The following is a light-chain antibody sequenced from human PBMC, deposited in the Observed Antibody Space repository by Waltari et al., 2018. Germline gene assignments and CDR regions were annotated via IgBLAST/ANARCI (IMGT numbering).Light chain of an antibody. CDR1: QSVSSSY. J-gene: IGKJ1*01. CDR3: QQYGSSPWT. V-gene: IGKV3-20*01. Sequence: EIVLTQSPGTLSLSPGERATLSCRASQSVSSSYLAWYQQTPGQAPRVLSHGASNRATGIPDRFSGSGSGTDFTLTISRLEPEDFAVYYCQQYGSSPWTFGQGTKVEIK. CDR2: GAS.